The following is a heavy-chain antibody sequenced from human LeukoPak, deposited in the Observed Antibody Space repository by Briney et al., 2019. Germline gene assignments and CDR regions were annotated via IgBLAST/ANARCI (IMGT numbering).Heavy chain of an antibody. J-gene: IGHJ3*01. CDR3: ARAVDTTTRRAFAV. V-gene: IGHV3-11*05. Sequence: PGGSLRLSCAASGFTFSDYYMSWIRQAPEMGLEWVSYISSGSTYTNYAGSVKGRFTISRDNAKNSLYLQMDSLRAEDTAVYYCARAVDTTTRRAFAVWGQGTMVTVSS. CDR1: GFTFSDYY. CDR2: ISSGSTYT. D-gene: IGHD5-18*01.